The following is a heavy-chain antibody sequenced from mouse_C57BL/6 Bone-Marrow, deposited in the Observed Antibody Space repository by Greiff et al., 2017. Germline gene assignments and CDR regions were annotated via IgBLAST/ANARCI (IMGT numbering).Heavy chain of an antibody. CDR2: ISYDGSN. V-gene: IGHV3-6*01. CDR1: GYSITSGYY. J-gene: IGHJ4*01. Sequence: EVKLVESGPGLVKPSQSLSLTCSVTGYSITSGYYWNWIRQFPGNKLEWMGYISYDGSNNYNPSLKNRISITRDTSKNQFFLKLNSLTTEDTATYYCARESYYGSSLYAMDYWGQGTSVTVSS. D-gene: IGHD1-1*01. CDR3: ARESYYGSSLYAMDY.